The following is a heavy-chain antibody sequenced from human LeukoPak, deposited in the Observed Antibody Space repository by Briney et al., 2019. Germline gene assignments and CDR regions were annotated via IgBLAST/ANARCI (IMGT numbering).Heavy chain of an antibody. CDR2: IYTSGST. V-gene: IGHV4-61*02. CDR3: ARDLAGFGELLN. D-gene: IGHD3-10*01. Sequence: SETLSLTCTVSGGSISSGSYYWSWIRQPAGKGLEWIGRIYTSGSTNYNPSLKSRVTISVDTSKNQFSLKLSSVTAADTAVYYCARDLAGFGELLNWGQGTLVTVSS. CDR1: GGSISSGSYY. J-gene: IGHJ4*02.